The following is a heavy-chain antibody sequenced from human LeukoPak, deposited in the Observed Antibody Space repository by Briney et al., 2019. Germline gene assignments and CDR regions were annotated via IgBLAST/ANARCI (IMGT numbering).Heavy chain of an antibody. Sequence: GGSLRLSCAASGFTFSSYGMHWVRQAPGKGPEWVAVIWYDGSNKYYADSVKGRFTISRDNSKNTLYLQMNSLRAEDTAVYYCARDKAETYYYGSGSYYGIDPWGQGTLVTVSS. CDR1: GFTFSSYG. V-gene: IGHV3-33*01. J-gene: IGHJ5*02. CDR3: ARDKAETYYYGSGSYYGIDP. D-gene: IGHD3-10*01. CDR2: IWYDGSNK.